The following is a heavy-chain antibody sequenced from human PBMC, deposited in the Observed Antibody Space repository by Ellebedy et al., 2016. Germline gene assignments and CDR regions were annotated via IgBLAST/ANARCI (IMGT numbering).Heavy chain of an antibody. CDR1: GYTFTSYG. D-gene: IGHD6-19*01. J-gene: IGHJ4*02. CDR2: ISAHNGNT. CDR3: ARSTAVAGGDY. V-gene: IGHV1-18*04. Sequence: ASVKVSCKASGYTFTSYGITWVRQAPGQGLEWMGWISAHNGNTKYVEKLQGRVTMTTGTSTRTAYMELRGLRSDDTAVDYCARSTAVAGGDYWGQGTLVTVSS.